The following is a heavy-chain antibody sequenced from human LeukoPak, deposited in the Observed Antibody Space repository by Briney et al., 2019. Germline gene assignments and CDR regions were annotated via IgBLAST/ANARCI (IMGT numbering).Heavy chain of an antibody. J-gene: IGHJ4*02. CDR3: NWNYN. V-gene: IGHV3-13*01. D-gene: IGHD1-7*01. CDR1: GFTFSSYD. CDR2: ISTAGAT. Sequence: GGSLRLSCAASGFTFSSYDMHRVRQTAGKGLEWVSGISTAGATYYADSVKGRFTISRDNSKNTLYPQMNSLRAEDTAVYYCNWNYNWGQGTLVTVSS.